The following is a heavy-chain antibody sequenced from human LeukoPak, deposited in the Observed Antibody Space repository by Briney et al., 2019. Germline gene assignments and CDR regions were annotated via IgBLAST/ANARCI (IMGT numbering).Heavy chain of an antibody. J-gene: IGHJ6*03. V-gene: IGHV3-23*01. CDR2: ISGSGGST. D-gene: IGHD3-22*01. CDR1: GFTFSSYA. Sequence: PGGSLRLSCAASGFTFSSYAMSWVRQAPGKGLEWVSAISGSGGSTYYADSVKGRFTISRDNSKNTLYLQMNSLRAEDTVIYYCAKRARDYYDSSGFSAYYYYMDVWGKGTTVTVSS. CDR3: AKRARDYYDSSGFSAYYYYMDV.